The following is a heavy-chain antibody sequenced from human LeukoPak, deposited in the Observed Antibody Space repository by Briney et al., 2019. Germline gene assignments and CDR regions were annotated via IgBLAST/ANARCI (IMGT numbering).Heavy chain of an antibody. CDR2: IKQDGSEK. D-gene: IGHD3-10*01. CDR1: GFTFSTYW. V-gene: IGHV3-7*01. Sequence: GGSLRLSCAASGFTFSTYWMNWVRQAPGKGLEWVANIKQDGSEKYYVDSVKGRFTISRDNAKNSLYLQMNSLRAEDTAVYYCAREESYGDRVAHFDYWGQGTLVTVSS. CDR3: AREESYGDRVAHFDY. J-gene: IGHJ4*02.